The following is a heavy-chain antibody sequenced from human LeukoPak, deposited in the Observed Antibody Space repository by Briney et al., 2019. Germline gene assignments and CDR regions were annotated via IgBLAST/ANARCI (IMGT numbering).Heavy chain of an antibody. J-gene: IGHJ3*02. CDR3: AREGLTSTPNNAFDI. V-gene: IGHV3-33*01. CDR2: IWSDENKK. D-gene: IGHD4-23*01. CDR1: GFTFSSYG. Sequence: GGSLRLSCAASGFTFSSYGMHWVRQAPGKGLEWVAVIWSDENKKFYADSVKGRFTISRDNFKSTLYLQMDSLRVEDTAVYYCAREGLTSTPNNAFDIWGQGSVDTVSS.